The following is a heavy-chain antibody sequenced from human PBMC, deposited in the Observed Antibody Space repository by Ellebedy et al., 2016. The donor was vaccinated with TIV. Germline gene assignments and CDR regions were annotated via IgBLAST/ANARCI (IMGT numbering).Heavy chain of an antibody. Sequence: GESLKISCAVSGFSFTSYWMSWVRQAPGKGLEWVANIRQDGNKNYVDSVKGRFTISRDNAQNSLYLQMNSLRVEDTAVYFCARDGAYGDYAPGQYGMDVWGQGTTVIVS. CDR3: ARDGAYGDYAPGQYGMDV. J-gene: IGHJ6*02. D-gene: IGHD4-17*01. CDR1: GFSFTSYW. V-gene: IGHV3-7*03. CDR2: IRQDGNK.